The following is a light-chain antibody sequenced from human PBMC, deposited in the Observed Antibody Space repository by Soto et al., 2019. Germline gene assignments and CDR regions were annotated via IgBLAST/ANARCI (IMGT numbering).Light chain of an antibody. CDR3: QQRSNWPRVT. J-gene: IGKJ3*01. Sequence: EIVLTQSPATLSLSPGERATLSCRASQSVSSYLAWYQQKPGQAPRLLIYDASNSATGIPARFSGSGSGTDFTLTISSLEPGDSAVYYCQQRSNWPRVTFGPGTKVDIK. CDR2: DAS. V-gene: IGKV3-11*01. CDR1: QSVSSY.